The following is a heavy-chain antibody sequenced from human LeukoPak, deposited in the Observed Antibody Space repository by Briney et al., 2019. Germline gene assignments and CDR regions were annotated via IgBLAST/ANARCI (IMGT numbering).Heavy chain of an antibody. Sequence: SETLSLTCTVSGGSISSSSYYWGWIHQPPGKGLEWIGSIYYSGSTYYNPSLKSRVTISVDTSKNQFSLKLSSVAAADTAVYYCAREPDIVVVPAASAWFDPWGQGTLVTVSS. J-gene: IGHJ5*02. D-gene: IGHD2-2*01. V-gene: IGHV4-39*07. CDR3: AREPDIVVVPAASAWFDP. CDR1: GGSISSSSYY. CDR2: IYYSGST.